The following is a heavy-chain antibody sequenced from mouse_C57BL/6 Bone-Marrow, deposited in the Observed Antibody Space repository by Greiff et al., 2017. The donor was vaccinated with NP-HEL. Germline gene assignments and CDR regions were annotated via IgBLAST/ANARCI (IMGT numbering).Heavy chain of an antibody. CDR1: GFNIKDDY. CDR3: TKGFITTVDYFDY. CDR2: IDPENGDT. J-gene: IGHJ2*01. D-gene: IGHD1-1*01. V-gene: IGHV14-4*01. Sequence: VQLKQSGAELVRPGASVKLSCTASGFNIKDDYMHWVKQRPEQGLEWIGWIDPENGDTEYASKFQGKATITADTSSNTAYLQLSSLTSEDTAVYYCTKGFITTVDYFDYWGQGTPLTVSS.